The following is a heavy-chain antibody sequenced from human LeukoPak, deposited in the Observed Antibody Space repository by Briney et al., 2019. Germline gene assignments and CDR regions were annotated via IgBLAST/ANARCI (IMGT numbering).Heavy chain of an antibody. D-gene: IGHD6-19*01. CDR3: AREGREWLSVGIDY. J-gene: IGHJ4*02. CDR2: ISYDGNNK. Sequence: PGGSLRLSCAASGFTFSSYGMHWVRQAPGKGLEWVAAISYDGNNKYYSDSVKGRITISRDNSKNTLYLQMNSLGAEDTAVYYCAREGREWLSVGIDYWGRGTLVTVSS. CDR1: GFTFSSYG. V-gene: IGHV3-30*03.